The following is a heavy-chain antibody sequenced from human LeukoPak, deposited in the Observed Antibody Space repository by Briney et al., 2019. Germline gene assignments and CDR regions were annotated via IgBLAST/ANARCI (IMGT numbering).Heavy chain of an antibody. CDR3: ARARVWIQLIDY. Sequence: SETLSLTCAVYGGSFSGYYWSWIRQPPGEGLEWIGEINHSGSTNYNPSLKSRVTISVDTSKNQFSLKLSSVTAADTAVYYCARARVWIQLIDYWGQGTLVTVSS. D-gene: IGHD5-18*01. CDR1: GGSFSGYY. J-gene: IGHJ4*02. V-gene: IGHV4-34*01. CDR2: INHSGST.